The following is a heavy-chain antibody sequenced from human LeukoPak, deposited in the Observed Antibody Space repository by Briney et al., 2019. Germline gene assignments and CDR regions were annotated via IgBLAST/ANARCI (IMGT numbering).Heavy chain of an antibody. J-gene: IGHJ4*02. CDR2: ISWNSGSI. CDR3: AKSTSSIAARPNDYFDY. V-gene: IGHV3-9*03. CDR1: GFTFDDYA. D-gene: IGHD6-6*01. Sequence: PGRSLRLSCAASGFTFDDYAMHWVRQAPGKGLEWVSGISWNSGSIGYADPVKGRFTISRDNAKNSLYLQMNSLRAEDMALYYCAKSTSSIAARPNDYFDYWGQGTLVTVSS.